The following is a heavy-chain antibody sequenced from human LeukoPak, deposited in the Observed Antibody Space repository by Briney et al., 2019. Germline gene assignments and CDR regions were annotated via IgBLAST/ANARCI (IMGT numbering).Heavy chain of an antibody. V-gene: IGHV4-59*01. Sequence: SGTLSLTCTVSGGSISSYYWSWIRQPPGKGLEWIGYIYYSGSTNYNPSLKSRVTISVDTSKNQFSLKLSSVTAADTAVYYCAREGGYCSSTSCYGQFDYWGQGTLVTVSS. CDR1: GGSISSYY. J-gene: IGHJ4*02. CDR3: AREGGYCSSTSCYGQFDY. D-gene: IGHD2-2*01. CDR2: IYYSGST.